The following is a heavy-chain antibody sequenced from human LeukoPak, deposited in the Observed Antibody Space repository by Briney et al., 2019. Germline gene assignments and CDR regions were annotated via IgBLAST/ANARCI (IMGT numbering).Heavy chain of an antibody. CDR3: ARARIAVADRFDP. CDR1: GGSFSGYY. J-gene: IGHJ5*02. CDR2: INHSGST. V-gene: IGHV4-34*01. Sequence: WETLSLTCAVYGGSFSGYYWSWIRQPPGKGLEWIGEINHSGSTNYNPSLKSRVTISVDTSKNQFSLKLSSVTAADTAVYYCARARIAVADRFDPWGQGTLVTVSS. D-gene: IGHD6-19*01.